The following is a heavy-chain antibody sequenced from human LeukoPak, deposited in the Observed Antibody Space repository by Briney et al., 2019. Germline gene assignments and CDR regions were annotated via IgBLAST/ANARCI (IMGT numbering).Heavy chain of an antibody. Sequence: GRSLRLSCAASGFTFSSYGMHWVRQAPGKGLEWVSYISSSGSTIHYADSVKGRFTISRDNAKNSLYLQMNSLRAEDTAVYYCWLAFAATHKNYYYGMDVWGQGTTVTVSS. CDR1: GFTFSSYG. CDR3: WLAFAATHKNYYYGMDV. J-gene: IGHJ6*02. CDR2: ISSSGSTI. V-gene: IGHV3-48*04. D-gene: IGHD2-15*01.